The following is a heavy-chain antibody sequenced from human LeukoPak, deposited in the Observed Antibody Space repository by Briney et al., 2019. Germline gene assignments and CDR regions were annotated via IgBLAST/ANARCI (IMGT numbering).Heavy chain of an antibody. CDR2: INHSGST. V-gene: IGHV4-34*01. CDR3: ARGNFVLRYFDWFDY. J-gene: IGHJ4*02. CDR1: GGSFSGYY. Sequence: KPSETLSLTCAVYGGSFSGYYWSWIRQPPGKGLEWIGEINHSGSTSYNPSLKSRVTISVDTSKNQFSLKLSSVTAADTAVYYCARGNFVLRYFDWFDYWGQGTLVTVSS. D-gene: IGHD3-9*01.